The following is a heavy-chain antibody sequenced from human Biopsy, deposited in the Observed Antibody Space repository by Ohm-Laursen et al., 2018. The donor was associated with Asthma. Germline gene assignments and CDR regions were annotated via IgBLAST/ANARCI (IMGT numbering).Heavy chain of an antibody. Sequence: AASVKVSCKASGYTFINYAIHWVRQAPGQRLEWMGWINAGNGNTKYSQKFQGRVTISRDTSASTAYMGLRSLRSDDTAVYYCAREAYDILTGYYGGGGMDVWGQGTTVTVSS. D-gene: IGHD3-9*01. CDR2: INAGNGNT. CDR3: AREAYDILTGYYGGGGMDV. J-gene: IGHJ6*02. V-gene: IGHV1-3*01. CDR1: GYTFINYA.